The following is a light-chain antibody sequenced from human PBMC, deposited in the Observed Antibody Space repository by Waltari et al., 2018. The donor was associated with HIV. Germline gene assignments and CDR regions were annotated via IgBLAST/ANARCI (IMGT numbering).Light chain of an antibody. CDR3: QAWDSSSVV. J-gene: IGLJ2*01. CDR2: QDS. V-gene: IGLV3-1*01. Sequence: SYELTQPPSVSVSPGQTASIPCSGDKLGEKYACWYQQKPGQSPVLVIYQDSKRPSGIPGRFAGSNSGNTATLTISGTQAMDEADYYCQAWDSSSVVFGGGTKLTVL. CDR1: KLGEKY.